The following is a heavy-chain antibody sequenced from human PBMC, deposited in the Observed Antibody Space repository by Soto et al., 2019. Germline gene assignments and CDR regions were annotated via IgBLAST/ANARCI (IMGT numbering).Heavy chain of an antibody. CDR3: ARDTLYSSSWCLGGY. CDR2: ISSSSYI. V-gene: IGHV3-21*01. D-gene: IGHD6-13*01. Sequence: LRLSCAASGFTFSSYSMNWVRQAPGKGLEWVSSISSSSYIYYADSVKGRFTISRDNAKNSLYLQMNSLRAEDTAVYYCARDTLYSSSWCLGGYWGQGTLVTVSS. J-gene: IGHJ4*02. CDR1: GFTFSSYS.